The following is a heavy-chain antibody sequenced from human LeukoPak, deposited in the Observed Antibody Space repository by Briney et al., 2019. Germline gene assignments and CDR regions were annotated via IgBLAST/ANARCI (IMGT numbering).Heavy chain of an antibody. CDR3: ARDQGGVGY. D-gene: IGHD3-16*01. Sequence: PGGSLRLSCVASGITFSTYSMNWVRQAPGKGLEWVSYISSFSGTINYADSVKGRFTISRDNAKNSLYLQMNSLRAEDTAVYYCARDQGGVGYWDQGTLVTVSS. J-gene: IGHJ4*02. V-gene: IGHV3-48*01. CDR1: GITFSTYS. CDR2: ISSFSGTI.